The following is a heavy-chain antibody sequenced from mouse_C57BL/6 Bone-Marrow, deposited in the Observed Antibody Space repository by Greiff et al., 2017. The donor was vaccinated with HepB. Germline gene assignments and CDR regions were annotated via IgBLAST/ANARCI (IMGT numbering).Heavy chain of an antibody. V-gene: IGHV5-16*01. Sequence: EVNVVDSEGGLVQPGSSMKLSCTASGFTFSDYYMAWVRQVPEKGLEWVANINYDGSSTYYLDSLKSRFIISRDNAKNILYLQMSSLKSEDTATYYCARDRPYYAMDYWGQGTSVTVSS. J-gene: IGHJ4*01. CDR2: INYDGSST. CDR3: ARDRPYYAMDY. CDR1: GFTFSDYY.